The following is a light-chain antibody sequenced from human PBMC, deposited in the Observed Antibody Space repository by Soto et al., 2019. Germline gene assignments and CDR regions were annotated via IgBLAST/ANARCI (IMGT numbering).Light chain of an antibody. V-gene: IGKV1-17*03. CDR2: AAS. J-gene: IGKJ1*01. CDR3: LQHKSYPRT. CDR1: QDISYY. Sequence: DTQMTQSPSAMSASVGDRVTITCRASQDISYYLVWFQQKPGKVPKRLIYAASSLQSGVPSRFSGSGSGTEFTLTISSLQPEDSATYYCLQHKSYPRTFGQGTKVEIK.